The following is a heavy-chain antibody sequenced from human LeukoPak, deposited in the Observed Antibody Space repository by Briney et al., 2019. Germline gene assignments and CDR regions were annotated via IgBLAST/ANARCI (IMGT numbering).Heavy chain of an antibody. J-gene: IGHJ4*02. CDR3: ATVVVVAATYYAFDY. CDR1: GFTFSDYH. D-gene: IGHD2-15*01. V-gene: IGHV3-23*01. Sequence: GGSLRLSCAASGFTFSDYHMSWVRQAPGKGLEWVSAISGSGGSTYYADSVKGRFTISRDNSKNTLYLQMNSLRAEDTAVYYCATVVVVAATYYAFDYWGQGTLVTVSS. CDR2: ISGSGGST.